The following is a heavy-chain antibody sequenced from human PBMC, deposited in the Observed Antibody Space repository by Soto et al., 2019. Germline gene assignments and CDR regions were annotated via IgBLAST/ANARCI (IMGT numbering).Heavy chain of an antibody. CDR3: ATSFLTYCGGDCSAFGI. V-gene: IGHV4-30-4*01. CDR1: GGSISSGDYY. Sequence: SETLSLTCTVSGGSISSGDYYWSWIRQPPGKGLEWIGYIYYSGSTYYNPSLKSRVTISVDTSKNQFSLKLSSVTAADTAVYYCATSFLTYCGGDCSAFGIWGQGTMVTVS. J-gene: IGHJ3*02. D-gene: IGHD2-21*02. CDR2: IYYSGST.